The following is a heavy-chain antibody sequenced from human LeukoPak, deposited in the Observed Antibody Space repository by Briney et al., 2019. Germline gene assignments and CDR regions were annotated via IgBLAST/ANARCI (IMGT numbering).Heavy chain of an antibody. CDR2: INPNSGGT. Sequence: ASVKVSCKASGYTFTGYYMHWVRQAPGQGLEWMGRINPNSGGTNYAQKFQGRVTMTRDTSTSTVYMALSSLTSEDTAVYYCARAGYWAATGYATTWGQGTLVTVSS. CDR1: GYTFTGYY. V-gene: IGHV1-2*06. CDR3: ARAGYWAATGYATT. D-gene: IGHD6-13*01. J-gene: IGHJ5*02.